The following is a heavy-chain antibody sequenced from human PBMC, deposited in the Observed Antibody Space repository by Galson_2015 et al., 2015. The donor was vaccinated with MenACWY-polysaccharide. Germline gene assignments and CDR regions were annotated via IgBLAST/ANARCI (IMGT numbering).Heavy chain of an antibody. D-gene: IGHD1-26*01. V-gene: IGHV3-7*01. CDR3: ARLNSGRSLGDAFDI. CDR1: GFTFSTSW. Sequence: SLRLSCAASGFTFSTSWMTWVRQAPGKGLEWVANIKEDGSEKYYVDSVKGRFTISRDNAKNSQFLQMNNLRVEDTAVYYCARLNSGRSLGDAFDIWGQGTMVIVSS. J-gene: IGHJ3*02. CDR2: IKEDGSEK.